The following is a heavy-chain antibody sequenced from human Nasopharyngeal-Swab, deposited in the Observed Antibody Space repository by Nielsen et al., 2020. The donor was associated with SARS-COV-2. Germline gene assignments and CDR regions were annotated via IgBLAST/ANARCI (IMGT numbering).Heavy chain of an antibody. D-gene: IGHD1-26*01. CDR1: GFTFSSYA. V-gene: IGHV3-23*03. Sequence: GESLKISCAASGFTFSSYAMSWVRQAPGKGLEWVSVIYSGGSSTYYADSVKGRFTISRDNSKNTLYLQMNSLRAEDTAVYYCAKETVGALDYWGQGTLVTFSS. J-gene: IGHJ4*02. CDR2: IYSGGSST. CDR3: AKETVGALDY.